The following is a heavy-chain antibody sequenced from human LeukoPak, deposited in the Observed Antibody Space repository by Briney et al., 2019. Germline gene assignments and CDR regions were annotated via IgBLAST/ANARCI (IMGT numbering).Heavy chain of an antibody. Sequence: SETLSLTCTVSGGSSSSYYRTWVRQTPGKRLEWIAFINTYNNEHTKYNPSLQRRFTITLDPSKNPFPLLLRSVTAADPAFYYCARLLDYENSGDPDNFDMWGQGTMVTVSS. D-gene: IGHD3-22*01. J-gene: IGHJ3*02. CDR1: GGSSSSYY. V-gene: IGHV4-59*08. CDR2: INTYNNEHT. CDR3: ARLLDYENSGDPDNFDM.